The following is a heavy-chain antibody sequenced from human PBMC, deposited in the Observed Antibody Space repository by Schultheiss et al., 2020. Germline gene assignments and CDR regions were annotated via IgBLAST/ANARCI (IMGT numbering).Heavy chain of an antibody. J-gene: IGHJ1*01. CDR1: GFTFSSYA. CDR3: ARDFMAARLSARTEYFQH. V-gene: IGHV3-23*01. CDR2: ISGSGGST. Sequence: GGSLRLSCAASGFTFSSYAMSWVRQAPGKGLEWVSAISGSGGSTYYADSVKGRFTISRDNSKNTLYLQMNSLRAEDTAVYYCARDFMAARLSARTEYFQHWGPGTLVTVAS. D-gene: IGHD6-6*01.